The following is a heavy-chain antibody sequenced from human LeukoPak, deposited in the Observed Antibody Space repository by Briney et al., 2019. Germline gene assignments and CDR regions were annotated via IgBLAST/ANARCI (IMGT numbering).Heavy chain of an antibody. D-gene: IGHD1-1*01. CDR2: IGHNASA. J-gene: IGHJ4*02. CDR1: GGSFSDYN. V-gene: IGHV4-34*01. Sequence: PSETLSLTCAVYGGSFSDYNWTWIRQPPGKGLEWIGEIGHNASANYNPSLKGRVTMSVDTSKNQFSLKLTSVTAADTAVYYCARPSGGTPFKRFDYWGQGTLVTVSS. CDR3: ARPSGGTPFKRFDY.